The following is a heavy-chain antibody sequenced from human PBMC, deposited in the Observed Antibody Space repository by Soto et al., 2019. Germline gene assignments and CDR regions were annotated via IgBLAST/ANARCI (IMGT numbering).Heavy chain of an antibody. V-gene: IGHV4-39*01. D-gene: IGHD2-21*02. CDR3: AGPLGSPCGGDCLGVYYYYGMDV. CDR1: GGSISSSSYY. CDR2: IYYSGST. Sequence: PSETLSLTCTVSGGSISSSSYYWGWIRQPPGKGLEWIGSIYYSGSTYYNPSLKSRVTISVDTSKNQFSLKLSSVTAADTAVYYCAGPLGSPCGGDCLGVYYYYGMDVWGQGTTVTGSS. J-gene: IGHJ6*02.